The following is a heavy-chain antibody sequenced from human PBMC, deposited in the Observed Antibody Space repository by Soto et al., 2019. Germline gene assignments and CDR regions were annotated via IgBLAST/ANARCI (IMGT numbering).Heavy chain of an antibody. V-gene: IGHV3-7*01. Sequence: EVQLVESGGGLVQPGGSLRLSCVASGFTVSSYWMNWVRQAPGKGLEWVANIKQDGSEKYYVDSVKGRFTISRDDAKISLFLQMNSLRVEDTALYYCARAHSGAYDIWGQGTMVTVSS. D-gene: IGHD3-10*01. CDR1: GFTVSSYW. J-gene: IGHJ3*02. CDR2: IKQDGSEK. CDR3: ARAHSGAYDI.